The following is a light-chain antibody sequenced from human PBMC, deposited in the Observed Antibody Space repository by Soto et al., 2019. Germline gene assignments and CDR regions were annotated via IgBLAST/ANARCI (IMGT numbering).Light chain of an antibody. CDR1: QGISSY. Sequence: AIRMTQSPSSLSASTGDRVTITCRASQGISSYLAWYQQKPGKAPKLLIYAAYNLQSGVPSRFSASGSGTDFTLTISCLQSEDFATYYCQQYYSYPRTFGQGTKVEIK. CDR3: QQYYSYPRT. V-gene: IGKV1-8*01. CDR2: AAY. J-gene: IGKJ1*01.